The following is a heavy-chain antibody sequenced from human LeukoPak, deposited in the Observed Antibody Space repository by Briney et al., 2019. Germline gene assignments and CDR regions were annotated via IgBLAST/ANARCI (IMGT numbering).Heavy chain of an antibody. D-gene: IGHD2-2*01. J-gene: IGHJ4*02. Sequence: QPGGSLRLSCAASGFIVSTYYMSWVRQAPGKGLEWVPVIYSDGGTYYADSVKGRLTIFRDDSKNTLYLQVNSLRVEDTAVYYCARDRYCTSTTCGGFFDYWGQGTLVTVSS. CDR3: ARDRYCTSTTCGGFFDY. CDR2: IYSDGGT. V-gene: IGHV3-66*02. CDR1: GFIVSTYY.